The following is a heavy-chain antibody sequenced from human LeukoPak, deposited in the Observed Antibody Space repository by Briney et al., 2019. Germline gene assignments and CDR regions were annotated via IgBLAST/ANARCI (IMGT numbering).Heavy chain of an antibody. CDR2: INPNTADT. D-gene: IGHD6-19*01. Sequence: ASVKVSCKASGYTFTDYYMHWVRQAPGQGLEWMGWINPNTADTKYAQKFQGRVTMTRDTSISTAYMELSRLRSDDTAVYYCARDPGGYSSGWYELWVSPPYYFDYWGQGTLVTVSS. V-gene: IGHV1-2*02. J-gene: IGHJ4*02. CDR3: ARDPGGYSSGWYELWVSPPYYFDY. CDR1: GYTFTDYY.